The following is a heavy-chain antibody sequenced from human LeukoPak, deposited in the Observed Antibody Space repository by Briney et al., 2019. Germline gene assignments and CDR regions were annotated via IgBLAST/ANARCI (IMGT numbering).Heavy chain of an antibody. D-gene: IGHD3-10*01. CDR1: GYTFTSYD. J-gene: IGHJ4*02. CDR3: ARGFREKRITMVRRFDY. V-gene: IGHV1-8*01. CDR2: MNPNSGNT. Sequence: ASMKVSCKASGYTFTSYDINWVRQATGQGLEWMGWMNPNSGNTGYAQKFQGRVTMTRNTSISTAYMELSSLRSEDTAVYYCARGFREKRITMVRRFDYWGQGTLVTVSS.